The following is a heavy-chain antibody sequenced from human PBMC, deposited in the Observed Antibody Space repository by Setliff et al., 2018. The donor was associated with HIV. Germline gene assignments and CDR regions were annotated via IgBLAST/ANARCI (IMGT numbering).Heavy chain of an antibody. D-gene: IGHD3-16*02. CDR2: INQDGSEK. V-gene: IGHV3-7*01. CDR3: ARDNYVWESFRSDVPNYAFDI. CDR1: KFTFTSDS. J-gene: IGHJ3*02. Sequence: GGSLRLTCVGSKFTFTSDSMSWVRQAPGKGLEWVANINQDGSEKDYVGSVKGRFTISRDNTKNSLSLQMNSLRAEDTAVYYCARDNYVWESFRSDVPNYAFDIWGQGTMVTVS.